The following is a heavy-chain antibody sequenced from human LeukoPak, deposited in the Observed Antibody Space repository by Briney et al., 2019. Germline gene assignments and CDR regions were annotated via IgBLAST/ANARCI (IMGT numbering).Heavy chain of an antibody. J-gene: IGHJ4*02. CDR2: IRSKANSYAT. D-gene: IGHD1-26*01. Sequence: PGGSLRLSCAASGFTFSGSAMHWVRQASGKGLEWVGRIRSKANSYATAYAASVKGRFTISRDDSKNTAYLQMNSLKTEDTAVYYCTRQGLSGDYWGRGTLVTVSS. V-gene: IGHV3-73*01. CDR3: TRQGLSGDY. CDR1: GFTFSGSA.